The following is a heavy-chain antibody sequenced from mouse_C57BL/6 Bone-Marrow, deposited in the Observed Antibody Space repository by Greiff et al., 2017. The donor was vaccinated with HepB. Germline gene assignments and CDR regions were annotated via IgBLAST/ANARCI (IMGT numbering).Heavy chain of an antibody. CDR3: ARRAGEWLRRGDWYIDV. D-gene: IGHD2-2*01. J-gene: IGHJ1*03. V-gene: IGHV1-54*01. CDR1: GYAFTNYL. Sequence: QVQMQQSGAELVRPGTSVKVSCKASGYAFTNYLIEWVKQRPGQGLEWIGVINPGSGGTNYNEKFKGKATLTADKSSSTAYMQLSSLTSEDSAVYFCARRAGEWLRRGDWYIDVWGTGTTVTVSS. CDR2: INPGSGGT.